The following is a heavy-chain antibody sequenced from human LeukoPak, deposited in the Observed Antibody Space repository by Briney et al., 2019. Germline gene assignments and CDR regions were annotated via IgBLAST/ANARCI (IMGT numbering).Heavy chain of an antibody. J-gene: IGHJ4*02. Sequence: PSETLSLTCTVSGGSISSSSYYWGWIRQPPRKGLEWIGSIYYSGSTNYNPSLKSRVTISVDKSKNQFSLKLSSVTAADTAVYYCARDFEGSSGLFDYWGQGTLVTVSS. CDR1: GGSISSSSYY. CDR2: IYYSGST. D-gene: IGHD6-19*01. V-gene: IGHV4-39*07. CDR3: ARDFEGSSGLFDY.